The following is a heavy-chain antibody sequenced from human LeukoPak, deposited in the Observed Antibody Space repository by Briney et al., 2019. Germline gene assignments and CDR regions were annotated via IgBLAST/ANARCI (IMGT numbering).Heavy chain of an antibody. CDR3: ARKGYCSSTSCYISAFDI. J-gene: IGHJ3*02. D-gene: IGHD2-2*02. CDR1: GGTFSSYA. Sequence: ASVKVSCKVSGGTFSSYAISWVRQAPGQGLEWMGGIIRIFGTANYAQKFQGRVTITADESTSTAYMELSSLRSEDTAVSYCARKGYCSSTSCYISAFDIWGQGTMVTVSS. V-gene: IGHV1-69*01. CDR2: IIRIFGTA.